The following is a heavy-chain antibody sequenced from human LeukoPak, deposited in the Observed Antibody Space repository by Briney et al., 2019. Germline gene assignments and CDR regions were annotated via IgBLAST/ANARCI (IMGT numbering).Heavy chain of an antibody. J-gene: IGHJ3*02. CDR3: ARGVGTTYDFWSGYYDLFGAFDI. D-gene: IGHD3-3*01. V-gene: IGHV3-20*01. CDR1: GFTFDDYG. Sequence: GGSLRLSCAASGFTFDDYGMSWVRQAPGKGLEWVSGINWNGGSTGYADSVKGRFTISRDNAKNSLYLQMNSLRAEDTALYHCARGVGTTYDFWSGYYDLFGAFDIWGQGTMVTVSS. CDR2: INWNGGST.